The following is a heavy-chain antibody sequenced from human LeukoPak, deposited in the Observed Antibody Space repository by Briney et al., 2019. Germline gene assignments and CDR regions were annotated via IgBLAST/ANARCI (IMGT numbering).Heavy chain of an antibody. CDR3: ARDSSGWYGYYYYGMDV. CDR2: IKQDGSEK. Sequence: GGSLRLSCAASGFTFSSYWMSWVRQAPGKGLEWVANIKQDGSEKYYVDSVKGRFTIPRDNAKNSLYLQMNSLRAEDTAVYYCARDSSGWYGYYYYGMDVWGQGTTVTVSS. CDR1: GFTFSSYW. D-gene: IGHD6-19*01. V-gene: IGHV3-7*01. J-gene: IGHJ6*02.